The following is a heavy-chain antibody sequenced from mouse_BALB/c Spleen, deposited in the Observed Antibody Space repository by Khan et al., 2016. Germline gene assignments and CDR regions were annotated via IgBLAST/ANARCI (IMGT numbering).Heavy chain of an antibody. CDR2: IDPANGNT. Sequence: VQLQQSGAELVKPGASVKLSCTASGFNIKDTYMHWVKQRPEQGLEWIGRIDPANGNTKYDPKFQGKATITADTSSNTAYLQLSSLTSEDTAVYYCARDYDGDYYAMDYWGQGTSVTVSS. V-gene: IGHV14-3*02. CDR1: GFNIKDTY. J-gene: IGHJ4*01. CDR3: ARDYDGDYYAMDY. D-gene: IGHD2-4*01.